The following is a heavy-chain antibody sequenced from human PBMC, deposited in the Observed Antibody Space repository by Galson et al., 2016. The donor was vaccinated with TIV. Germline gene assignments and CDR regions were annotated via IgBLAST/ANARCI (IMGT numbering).Heavy chain of an antibody. CDR3: ATSLRDTTRGFDY. J-gene: IGHJ4*02. Sequence: SVKVSCKASGGTLNNYVINWVRQAPGQGLEWMGRIMPILDITKYTQKFQGRVTITADKSTSTAYMELSSLRSEDTAIYYCATSLRDTTRGFDYWGQGTPVTVSS. CDR2: IMPILDIT. D-gene: IGHD1-26*01. V-gene: IGHV1-69*04. CDR1: GGTLNNYV.